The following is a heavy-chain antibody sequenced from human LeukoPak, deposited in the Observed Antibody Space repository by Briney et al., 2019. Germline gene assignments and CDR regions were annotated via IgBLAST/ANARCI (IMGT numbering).Heavy chain of an antibody. J-gene: IGHJ2*01. CDR1: GGSISSYY. V-gene: IGHV4-59*08. D-gene: IGHD3-3*01. CDR3: ARVKVLRFLEWFLDF. Sequence: SETLSLTCTVSGGSISSYYWSWIRQPPGKGLEWIGYIYYSGSTNYNPSLKSRVTISVDTSKNQFSLKLSSVTAADTAVYYCARVKVLRFLEWFLDFWGRGTLVTVSS. CDR2: IYYSGST.